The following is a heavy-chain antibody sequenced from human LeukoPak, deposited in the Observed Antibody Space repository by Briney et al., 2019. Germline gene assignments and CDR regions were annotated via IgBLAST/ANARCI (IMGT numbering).Heavy chain of an antibody. V-gene: IGHV1-18*01. CDR3: ARVGLCSGSSCYYYVDV. Sequence: ASVKVSCKASGYTFSRYGISWVRQAPGQGLEWMGWISAYNGNTNYAQNVQGRVIMTTDTSTSTAYMELSSLRSDDTAVYYCARVGLCSGSSCYYYVDVWGKGTTVTVSS. CDR2: ISAYNGNT. D-gene: IGHD2-15*01. CDR1: GYTFSRYG. J-gene: IGHJ6*03.